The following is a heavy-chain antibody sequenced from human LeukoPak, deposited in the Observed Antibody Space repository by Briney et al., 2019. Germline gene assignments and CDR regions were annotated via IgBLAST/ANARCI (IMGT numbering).Heavy chain of an antibody. CDR1: GDFIRSYW. V-gene: IGHV4-4*07. CDR3: ARQGYTASYYFLDF. J-gene: IGHJ4*02. D-gene: IGHD1-26*01. CDR2: IYATGST. Sequence: SETLSLTCDVSGDFIRSYWWGWVRQPAGKGLEWVARIYATGSTKFNPSLKSRFPMSMDTSTNQFSLKLSLKLTSVTAADTAVYFCARQGYTASYYFLDFWSQGTLVTVSP.